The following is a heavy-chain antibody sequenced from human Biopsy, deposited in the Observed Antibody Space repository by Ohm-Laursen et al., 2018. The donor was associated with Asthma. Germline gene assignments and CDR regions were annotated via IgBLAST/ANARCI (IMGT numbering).Heavy chain of an antibody. CDR3: AKRRGYSGHDNDY. Sequence: SLRLSCAASGFMFRSFGMHWVRQAPGKGLEWVAVISYDGNHKFYEDPVKGRFTIYRDNSKNTLYLQMNSLRTEDTAVYYCAKRRGYSGHDNDYWGQGTLVTVSS. CDR2: ISYDGNHK. V-gene: IGHV3-30*18. J-gene: IGHJ4*02. CDR1: GFMFRSFG. D-gene: IGHD5-12*01.